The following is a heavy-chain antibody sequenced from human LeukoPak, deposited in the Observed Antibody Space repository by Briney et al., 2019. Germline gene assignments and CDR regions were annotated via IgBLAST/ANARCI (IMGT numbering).Heavy chain of an antibody. D-gene: IGHD3-22*01. J-gene: IGHJ3*01. CDR1: GFTFSSYA. Sequence: GGSLRLSCAASGFTFSSYAMSWVRQAPGKGLEWVSVISGSGGSTYYADSVKGRLTIFRDNSKNTLHLQMNSLRAEDTAVYYCAKTPYYDSSGYTMAYVFDFWGQGTVVTVSS. CDR3: AKTPYYDSSGYTMAYVFDF. V-gene: IGHV3-23*01. CDR2: ISGSGGST.